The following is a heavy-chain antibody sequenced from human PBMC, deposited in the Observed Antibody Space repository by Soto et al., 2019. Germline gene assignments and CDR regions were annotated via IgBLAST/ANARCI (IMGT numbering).Heavy chain of an antibody. CDR3: ARGYSSSWYPPFDY. V-gene: IGHV1-69*02. J-gene: IGHJ4*02. Sequence: QVQLVQSGAEVKKPGSSVKVSCKASGGTFSSYTISWVRQAPGQGLEWMGRIIPILGIANYAQKFQGRVTITADKSTSTAYMELSSLRSEDTAVYYWARGYSSSWYPPFDYWGQGTLVTVSS. CDR1: GGTFSSYT. CDR2: IIPILGIA. D-gene: IGHD6-13*01.